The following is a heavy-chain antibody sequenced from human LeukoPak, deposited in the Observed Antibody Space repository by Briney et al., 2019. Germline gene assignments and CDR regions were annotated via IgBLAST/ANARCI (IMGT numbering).Heavy chain of an antibody. V-gene: IGHV3-23*01. CDR1: GFTFSSYD. CDR2: ISRHSGAST. Sequence: GGSLRLSCAASGFTFSSYDTYWVRQAPGKGLECVASISRHSGASTYYAASVKGRFTISRDNSRSTLYLQMNSLRADDTAVYYCSKKGQNGDYGKPDWGQGTLVTVSS. J-gene: IGHJ4*02. D-gene: IGHD4-17*01. CDR3: SKKGQNGDYGKPD.